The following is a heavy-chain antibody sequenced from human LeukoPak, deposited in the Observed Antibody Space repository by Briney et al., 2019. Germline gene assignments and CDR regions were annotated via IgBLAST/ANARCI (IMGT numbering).Heavy chain of an antibody. CDR1: GFTFNYYW. CDR3: AKDLKRYSSGWYDY. D-gene: IGHD6-19*01. Sequence: PGGSLRLSCAASGFTFNYYWLTWVRQAPGKGLEWVAFIRYDGSNKYYADSVKGRFTISRDNSKNTLYLQMNSLRAEDTAVYYCAKDLKRYSSGWYDYWGQGTLVTVSS. V-gene: IGHV3-30*02. CDR2: IRYDGSNK. J-gene: IGHJ4*02.